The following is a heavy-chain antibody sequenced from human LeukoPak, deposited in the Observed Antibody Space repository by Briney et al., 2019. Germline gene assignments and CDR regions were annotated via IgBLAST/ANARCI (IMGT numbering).Heavy chain of an antibody. Sequence: PGGSLRLSCVGSGFTFSDAWISWVRQAPGKGLEWVGRIKSKIDGGTLDYAAPVKGRFTISRDDSRNTLYLQMNSLKTEDTAVYYCTTRRQDGCWGQGTLVTVS. J-gene: IGHJ4*02. CDR3: TTRRQDGC. CDR2: IKSKIDGGTL. V-gene: IGHV3-15*01. D-gene: IGHD6-25*01. CDR1: GFTFSDAW.